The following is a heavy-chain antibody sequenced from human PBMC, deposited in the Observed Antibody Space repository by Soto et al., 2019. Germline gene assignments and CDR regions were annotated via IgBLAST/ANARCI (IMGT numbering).Heavy chain of an antibody. J-gene: IGHJ5*02. Sequence: SETLSLTCAVSGGSISSSNWWSWVRQPPGKGLEWIGEIYHSGSTNYNPSLKSRVTISVDKSKNQFSLKLSSVTAADTAVYYCAVLILRIAAADNWFDPRGQGTLVT. V-gene: IGHV4-4*02. D-gene: IGHD6-13*01. CDR1: GGSISSSNW. CDR3: AVLILRIAAADNWFDP. CDR2: IYHSGST.